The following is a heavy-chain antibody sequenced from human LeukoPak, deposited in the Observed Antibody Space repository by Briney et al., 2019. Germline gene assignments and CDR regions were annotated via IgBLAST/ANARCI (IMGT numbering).Heavy chain of an antibody. CDR2: IYYSGST. Sequence: SETLSLTCTVSGGSISSYYWSWIRQPPGKGLEWIGYIYYSGSTNYNPSLKSRVTISVDTSKNQFSLKLSSVTAADTAVYYCARVLPGTFWSGYAHNWFDPWGQGTLVTVSS. CDR1: GGSISSYY. V-gene: IGHV4-59*01. J-gene: IGHJ5*02. D-gene: IGHD3-3*01. CDR3: ARVLPGTFWSGYAHNWFDP.